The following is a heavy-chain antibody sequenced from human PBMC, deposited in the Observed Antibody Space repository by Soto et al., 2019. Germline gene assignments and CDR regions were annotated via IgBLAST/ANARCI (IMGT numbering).Heavy chain of an antibody. V-gene: IGHV3-48*01. CDR2: ISSSSSTI. Sequence: GGYLRLSCAASAVTFSRYSMNWVRQAPGKGLEWVSYISSSSSTIYYADSVKGRFTISRDNAKNSLYLQMNSLRAEDTAVYYCARNRKRITIFGVVIVFHYWGQGTLVTVSS. D-gene: IGHD3-3*01. CDR3: ARNRKRITIFGVVIVFHY. J-gene: IGHJ4*02. CDR1: AVTFSRYS.